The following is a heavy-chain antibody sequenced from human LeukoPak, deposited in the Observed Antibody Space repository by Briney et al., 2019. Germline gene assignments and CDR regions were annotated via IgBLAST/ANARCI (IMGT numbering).Heavy chain of an antibody. CDR3: ARCGGRGYSYGYPSYYYYMDV. V-gene: IGHV3-11*04. CDR1: GFRFSDYY. J-gene: IGHJ6*03. D-gene: IGHD5-18*01. CDR2: ISSSGSTI. Sequence: GGSLRLSWAAAGFRFSDYYMSWIRQAPGKGLEWVSHISSSGSTIYYADSVKGRFTISRDNAKSSLYLQMNSLRAEDTAVYYCARCGGRGYSYGYPSYYYYMDVWGKGTTVTVSS.